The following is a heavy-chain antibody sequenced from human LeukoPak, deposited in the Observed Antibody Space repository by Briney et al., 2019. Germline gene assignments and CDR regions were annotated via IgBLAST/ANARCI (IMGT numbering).Heavy chain of an antibody. CDR1: GYTFTSYG. D-gene: IGHD3-22*01. CDR3: ARRSSSASYAY. V-gene: IGHV1-18*01. Sequence: ASVKVSCKASGYTFTSYGISWVRQAPGQGLEWMGWISAYDGNTNYAQKLQGRVTMTTDTSTSTACMELRSLRSDDTAVYYCARRSSSASYAYWGQGTPVTVSS. CDR2: ISAYDGNT. J-gene: IGHJ4*02.